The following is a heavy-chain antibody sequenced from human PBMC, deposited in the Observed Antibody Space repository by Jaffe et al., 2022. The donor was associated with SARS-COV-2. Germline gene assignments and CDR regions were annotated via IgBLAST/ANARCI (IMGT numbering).Heavy chain of an antibody. V-gene: IGHV1-24*01. CDR1: GYTVTELT. CDR2: FNPEDGGT. CDR3: ATEAIVGDTTGFDY. J-gene: IGHJ4*02. D-gene: IGHD1-26*01. Sequence: QVQWVQSGAEVKKPGASVKVSCKVSGYTVTELTMHWVRQAPGEGLEWMGGFNPEDGGTIFAQKFLGRAIVTEDASTDTAYMELNSLTSDDTAVYYCATEAIVGDTTGFDYWGQGTLVTVSS.